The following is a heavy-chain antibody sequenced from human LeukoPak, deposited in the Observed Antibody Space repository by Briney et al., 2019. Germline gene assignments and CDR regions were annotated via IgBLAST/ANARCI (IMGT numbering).Heavy chain of an antibody. CDR3: ARSGHSSGWYGKAFDI. CDR2: IYYSGST. Sequence: SETLSLTCTVSGGSISSYYWSWIRQPPGKGLEWIGYIYYSGSTNYNPSLKSRVTISVDTSKNQFSLKLSSVTAADTAVYYCARSGHSSGWYGKAFDIWGQGTMVTVSS. J-gene: IGHJ3*02. V-gene: IGHV4-59*01. D-gene: IGHD6-19*01. CDR1: GGSISSYY.